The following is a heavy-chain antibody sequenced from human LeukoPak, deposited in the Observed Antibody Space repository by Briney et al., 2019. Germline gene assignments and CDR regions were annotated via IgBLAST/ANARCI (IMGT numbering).Heavy chain of an antibody. Sequence: PGGSLRLSCAASGFTFTSYGISWVRQAPGQGLEWMGWIRVYNGDTNYAQKLQGRVTMTTDTSTSTAYMELRSLRSDDTAVYYCATGYCSSTNCRIDYWGQGTLVSVSS. J-gene: IGHJ4*02. CDR1: GFTFTSYG. D-gene: IGHD2-2*03. CDR2: IRVYNGDT. CDR3: ATGYCSSTNCRIDY. V-gene: IGHV1-18*01.